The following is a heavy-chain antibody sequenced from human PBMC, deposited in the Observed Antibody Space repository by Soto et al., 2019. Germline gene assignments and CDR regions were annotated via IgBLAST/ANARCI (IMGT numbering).Heavy chain of an antibody. CDR2: IYPGDSDT. D-gene: IGHD1-1*01. Sequence: GESLKISCKGSEYSFTNYWIAWVRQMPGKGLEWMGIIYPGDSDTRYSPSFQGQVTISADKSISIAYLQWSSLKASDTAMYYCARHGSTTSSPYSYSGLDVWGQGTTVTVSS. J-gene: IGHJ6*02. CDR3: ARHGSTTSSPYSYSGLDV. CDR1: EYSFTNYW. V-gene: IGHV5-51*01.